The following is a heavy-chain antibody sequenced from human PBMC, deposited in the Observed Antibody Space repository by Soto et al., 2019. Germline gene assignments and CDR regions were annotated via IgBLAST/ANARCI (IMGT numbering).Heavy chain of an antibody. Sequence: QVQLVQSGAEVKKPGASMKVSCKTSGYTFSNYGFSWVRQAPGQGLEWMGWISGYTGNTNYAQKFQGRGTMTTDTSTSTAYTELRSLRSNDTAVYYCARATHLESRHWFDPWGQGTLVTVSS. D-gene: IGHD1-1*01. V-gene: IGHV1-18*01. J-gene: IGHJ5*02. CDR3: ARATHLESRHWFDP. CDR2: ISGYTGNT. CDR1: GYTFSNYG.